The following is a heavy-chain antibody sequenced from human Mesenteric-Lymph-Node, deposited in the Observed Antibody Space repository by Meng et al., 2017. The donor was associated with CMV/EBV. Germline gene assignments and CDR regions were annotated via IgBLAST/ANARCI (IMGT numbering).Heavy chain of an antibody. CDR2: IYYSGST. J-gene: IGHJ5*02. Sequence: SETLSLTCTVSGYSISSGYYWGWIRQPPGKGLEWIGSIYYSGSTYYNPSLKSRVTISVDTSKNQFSLKLSSVTAADTAVYYCARVYNWFDPWGQGTLVTVSS. CDR1: GYSISSGYY. V-gene: IGHV4-38-2*02. CDR3: ARVYNWFDP.